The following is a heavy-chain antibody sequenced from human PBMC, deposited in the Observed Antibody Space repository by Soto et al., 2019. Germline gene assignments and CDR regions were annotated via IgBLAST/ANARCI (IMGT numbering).Heavy chain of an antibody. V-gene: IGHV3-21*01. Sequence: GGSLRLSCAASGFTLSSYSMNWVRQAPGKGLEWVSSISSSSSYIYYADSVKGRFTISRDNAKNSLYLHMNSLRAAHTAVYYCAREPPTDPWGQGILGTVSS. CDR1: GFTLSSYS. CDR3: AREPPTDP. J-gene: IGHJ5*02. CDR2: ISSSSSYI.